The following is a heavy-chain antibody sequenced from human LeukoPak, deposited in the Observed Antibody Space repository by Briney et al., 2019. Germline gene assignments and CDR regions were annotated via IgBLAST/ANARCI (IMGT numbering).Heavy chain of an antibody. J-gene: IGHJ4*02. V-gene: IGHV3-48*01. CDR1: GFTFSSYS. CDR3: ARSRGCSGSYPFDY. CDR2: ISSSSSTI. D-gene: IGHD1-26*01. Sequence: AGGSLRLSCAASGFTFSSYSMNWVRQAPGKGLEWASYISSSSSTIYYAGSVKGGFTISRENAKNSLFLQMNSLRAEDTAVYYCARSRGCSGSYPFDYWGQGTLVTVSS.